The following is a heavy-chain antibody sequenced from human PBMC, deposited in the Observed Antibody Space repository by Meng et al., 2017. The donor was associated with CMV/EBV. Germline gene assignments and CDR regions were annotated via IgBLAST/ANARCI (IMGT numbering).Heavy chain of an antibody. CDR1: GGSISSSSYY. CDR3: ARHGFGVVIPSWFDP. J-gene: IGHJ5*02. Sequence: SETLSLTCTVSGGSISSSSYYWGWIRQPPGKGLEWIGSIYYSGSTYYNPSLKSRVTISVDTSKNQFSLTLSSVTAADTAVYYCARHGFGVVIPSWFDPWGQGTLVTVSS. D-gene: IGHD3-3*01. V-gene: IGHV4-39*01. CDR2: IYYSGST.